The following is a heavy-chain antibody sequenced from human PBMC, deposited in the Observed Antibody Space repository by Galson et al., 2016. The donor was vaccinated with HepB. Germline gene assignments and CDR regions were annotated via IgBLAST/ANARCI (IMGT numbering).Heavy chain of an antibody. V-gene: IGHV4-59*01. CDR1: GVPIRSYS. CDR3: ARDRGIVGAGTAGWFDP. D-gene: IGHD6-13*01. J-gene: IGHJ5*02. Sequence: SETLSLTCTFSGVPIRSYSWTWIRQPPGKGLEWIGYIYHSGSTKYNPSLKSRVTISVYTSKNQFSLKLTSVIATDTACYYCARDRGIVGAGTAGWFDPWGQGTLVTVSS. CDR2: IYHSGST.